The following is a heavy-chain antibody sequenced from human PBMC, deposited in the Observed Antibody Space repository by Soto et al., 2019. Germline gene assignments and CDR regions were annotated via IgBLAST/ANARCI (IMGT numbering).Heavy chain of an antibody. Sequence: EVQLVESGGGLVQPGGSLRLSCAASGFTFSSYWMSWVRQTPGKGLEWVANIKQDGSEKWYVDSVKGRFTISRDNAKKSLYLQMNSLRVEDTAVYYCARVDYHDSSGPFSDAFDIWGQGTMVTVSS. CDR1: GFTFSSYW. V-gene: IGHV3-7*04. J-gene: IGHJ3*02. CDR3: ARVDYHDSSGPFSDAFDI. CDR2: IKQDGSEK. D-gene: IGHD3-22*01.